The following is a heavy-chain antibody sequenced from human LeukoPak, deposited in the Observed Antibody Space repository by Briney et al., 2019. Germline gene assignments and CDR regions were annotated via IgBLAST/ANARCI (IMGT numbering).Heavy chain of an antibody. J-gene: IGHJ4*02. V-gene: IGHV3-48*01. Sequence: GGSLRLSCAASGFTFSTYAMNWIRQAPGKGLEWVSYFGGTSGTIHYADSVKGRFTISRDNSKNTLYLQMNSLRAEDTAVYYCANPAAAVGFWGQGTLVTVSS. CDR1: GFTFSTYA. CDR2: FGGTSGTI. CDR3: ANPAAAVGF. D-gene: IGHD6-13*01.